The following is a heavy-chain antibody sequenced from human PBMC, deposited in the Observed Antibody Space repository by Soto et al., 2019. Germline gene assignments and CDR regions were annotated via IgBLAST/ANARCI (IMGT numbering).Heavy chain of an antibody. D-gene: IGHD1-26*01. CDR1: GYTFSSYD. J-gene: IGHJ4*02. Sequence: ASVKVSCKASGYTFSSYDINWVRQATGQGLEWVGCMNPKSGTTGYAQNFQGRVTMTRDTSISTAYMELSGLRSEDTAVYYCARGVGGSYYGDFDYWGQGTLVTVSS. CDR2: MNPKSGTT. V-gene: IGHV1-8*01. CDR3: ARGVGGSYYGDFDY.